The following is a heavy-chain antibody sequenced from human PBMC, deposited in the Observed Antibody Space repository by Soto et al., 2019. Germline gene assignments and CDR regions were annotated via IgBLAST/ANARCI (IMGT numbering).Heavy chain of an antibody. V-gene: IGHV3-30*18. Sequence: PGGSLRLSCAASGFTFSSYGMHWVRQAPGKGLEWVAVISYDGSNKYYADSVKGRFTISRDNSKNTLYLQMNSLRAEDTAVYYGAKYYYDSSRYLNPFDYWGQGTLVTVSS. CDR3: AKYYYDSSRYLNPFDY. J-gene: IGHJ4*02. D-gene: IGHD3-22*01. CDR2: ISYDGSNK. CDR1: GFTFSSYG.